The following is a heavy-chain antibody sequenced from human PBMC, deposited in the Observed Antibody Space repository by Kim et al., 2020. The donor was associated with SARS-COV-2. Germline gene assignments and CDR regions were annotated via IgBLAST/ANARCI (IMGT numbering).Heavy chain of an antibody. D-gene: IGHD3-3*01. CDR2: ISYDGSNK. J-gene: IGHJ4*02. Sequence: GGSLRLSCAASGFTFSSYGMHWVRQAPGKGLEWVAVISYDGSNKYYADSVKGRFTISRDNSKNTLYLQMNSLRAEDTAVYYCANLEEAGHFDYWGQGTLVTVSS. CDR3: ANLEEAGHFDY. V-gene: IGHV3-30*18. CDR1: GFTFSSYG.